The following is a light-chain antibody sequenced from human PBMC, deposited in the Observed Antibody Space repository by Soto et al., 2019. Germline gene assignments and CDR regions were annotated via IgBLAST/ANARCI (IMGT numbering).Light chain of an antibody. CDR1: QSVLYSSNNRTY. CDR3: QQYYTTSLT. CDR2: WAS. J-gene: IGKJ4*01. V-gene: IGKV4-1*01. Sequence: VLTPTPEALAVSLSDRATIHRKSRQSVLYSSNNRTYLAWYRQKPGQPPKLLIYWASTREYGVPDRFSGSGSGTDFTLTISSQQAEDVAVYYCQQYYTTSLTFGVGTKL.